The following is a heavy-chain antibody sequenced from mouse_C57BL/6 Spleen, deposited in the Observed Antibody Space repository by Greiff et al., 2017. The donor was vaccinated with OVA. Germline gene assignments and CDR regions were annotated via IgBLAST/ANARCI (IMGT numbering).Heavy chain of an antibody. CDR2: INPGSGGT. D-gene: IGHD4-1*01. CDR3: ARGDWDENFDV. CDR1: GYAFTNYL. V-gene: IGHV1-54*01. Sequence: QVQLQQSGAELVRPGTSVKVSCKASGYAFTNYLIEWVKQRPGQGLEWIGVINPGSGGTYYNEKFKGKATLTADKSSSTAYMQLSSLTSEDSAVYFCARGDWDENFDVWGTGTTVTVSS. J-gene: IGHJ1*03.